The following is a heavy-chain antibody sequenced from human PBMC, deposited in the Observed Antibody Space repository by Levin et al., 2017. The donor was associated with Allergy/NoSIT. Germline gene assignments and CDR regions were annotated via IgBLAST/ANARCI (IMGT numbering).Heavy chain of an antibody. CDR2: IKGKTDGVTT. V-gene: IGHV3-15*01. D-gene: IGHD5-12*01. Sequence: GGSLRLSCVASGFTFSRAWMSWVRQAPGKGLEWVGRIKGKTDGVTTDYIAPVKGRFTVSRDDSKNTLYLQMNSLRIEDTAIYYCTIGRSRYGLRGGLLGSWGQGTLVTVSS. CDR3: TIGRSRYGLRGGLLGS. J-gene: IGHJ5*02. CDR1: GFTFSRAW.